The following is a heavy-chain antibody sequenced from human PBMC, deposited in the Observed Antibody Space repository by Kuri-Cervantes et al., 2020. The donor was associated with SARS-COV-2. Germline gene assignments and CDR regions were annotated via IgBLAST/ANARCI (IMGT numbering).Heavy chain of an antibody. J-gene: IGHJ3*02. Sequence: GESLKISCAASGFTFSSYSMNWVRQAPGKGLEWVSYISTSSAYIYHGDSVKGRFIISRDNAKNLLYLQMTSLRAEDTAVYYCAREIEGFDIWGQGTMVTVSS. CDR2: ISTSSAYI. CDR3: AREIEGFDI. D-gene: IGHD2-21*01. CDR1: GFTFSSYS. V-gene: IGHV3-21*01.